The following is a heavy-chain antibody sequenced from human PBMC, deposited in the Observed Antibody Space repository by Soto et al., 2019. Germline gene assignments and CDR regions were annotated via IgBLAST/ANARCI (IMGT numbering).Heavy chain of an antibody. Sequence: PSQTLSLTCAISGDSVSSNSAAWNWIRQSPSRGLEWLGRTYYRSKWYNDYAVSVKSRITINPDTSKNQFSLQLNSVTPEDTAVYYFARAVGHSSSSGGDYCGQGTWDTVSA. CDR2: TYYRSKWYN. J-gene: IGHJ4*02. CDR1: GDSVSSNSAA. V-gene: IGHV6-1*01. CDR3: ARAVGHSSSSGGDY. D-gene: IGHD6-6*01.